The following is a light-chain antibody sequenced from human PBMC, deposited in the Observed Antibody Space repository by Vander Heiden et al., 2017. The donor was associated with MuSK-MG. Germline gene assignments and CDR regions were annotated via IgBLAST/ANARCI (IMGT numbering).Light chain of an antibody. J-gene: IGKJ1*01. CDR3: QQDGNSRRT. V-gene: IGKV3-20*01. CDR1: QSVSSNY. CDR2: AAS. Sequence: ETVLTQSPGTLSLSPGERATLSCRASQSVSSNYLTWYQQKPGQAPRLLVYAASTRATGIPDRFSGSGSGTDFTLTISRLDPEDFAVYYCQQDGNSRRTFGQGTKVEI.